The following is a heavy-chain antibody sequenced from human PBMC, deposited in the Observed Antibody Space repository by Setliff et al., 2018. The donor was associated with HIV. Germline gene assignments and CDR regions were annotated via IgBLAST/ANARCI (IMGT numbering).Heavy chain of an antibody. CDR1: GGSFSGYF. V-gene: IGHV4-34*01. CDR2: INHSGTT. CDR3: ARGLGEMGTKIGNYFDY. D-gene: IGHD1-1*01. J-gene: IGHJ4*02. Sequence: PSETLSLTCAVYGGSFSGYFWSWLRQPPGKGLEWLGEINHSGTTNYNASLNRRVTISVDTSKNQFSLKLGSVTAADTAMYYCARGLGEMGTKIGNYFDYWGQGTLVTVSS.